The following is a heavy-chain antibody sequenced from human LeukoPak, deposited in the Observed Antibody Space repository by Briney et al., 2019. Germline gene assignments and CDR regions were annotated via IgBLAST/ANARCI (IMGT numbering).Heavy chain of an antibody. Sequence: GGSLRLSCAASGFTFDDYAMHWVRHAPGKGLEWVSGISWNSGSIGYADSVKGRFTISRDNAKNSLYLQMNSLRAEDTALYYCAKDLYGDLSLVDYWGQGTLVTVSS. CDR3: AKDLYGDLSLVDY. CDR2: ISWNSGSI. J-gene: IGHJ4*02. V-gene: IGHV3-9*01. D-gene: IGHD4-17*01. CDR1: GFTFDDYA.